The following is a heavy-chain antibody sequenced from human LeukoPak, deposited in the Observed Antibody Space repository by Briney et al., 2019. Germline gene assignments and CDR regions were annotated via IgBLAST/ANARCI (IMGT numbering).Heavy chain of an antibody. CDR1: GYSFSNYW. V-gene: IGHV5-51*01. J-gene: IGHJ4*02. CDR2: IYPDDSDT. Sequence: GESLKISCKGSGYSFSNYWIHWVRQMPGKGLEWMGIIYPDDSDTRYSPSFRGQVTISADKSISTAYLQWNSLKASDTAIYYCARQGQQPVRGGYFDYWGQGALVTVSS. D-gene: IGHD6-13*01. CDR3: ARQGQQPVRGGYFDY.